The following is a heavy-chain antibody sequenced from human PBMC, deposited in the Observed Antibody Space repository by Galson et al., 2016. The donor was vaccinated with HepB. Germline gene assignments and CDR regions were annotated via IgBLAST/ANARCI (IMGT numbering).Heavy chain of an antibody. J-gene: IGHJ4*02. CDR2: ISSTSHST. CDR3: AKGWSDPDS. D-gene: IGHD3-3*01. V-gene: IGHV3-23*01. CDR1: GFTFSTSA. Sequence: SLRLSCAASGFTFSTSAMSWVRQAPGQGLEWVSAISSTSHSTYYADSVKGRFAISRDNAKNTLFLQMDSRKIDDTDVYYYAKGWSDPDSWGQGTLVTFSS.